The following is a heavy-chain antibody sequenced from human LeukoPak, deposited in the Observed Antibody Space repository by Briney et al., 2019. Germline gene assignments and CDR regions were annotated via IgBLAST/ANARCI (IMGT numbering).Heavy chain of an antibody. V-gene: IGHV4-39*07. CDR1: GGSISSTYS. J-gene: IGHJ5*02. CDR2: IYYSGHT. Sequence: SETPSLTCTVSGGSISSTYSWGWIRQPPGKGLEWIGNIYYSGHTYYSPSLKSRVTISVDTSKNQFSLKLSSVTAADTAVYHCARRANWNYFVRLGSWFDPWGQGTLVTVSS. D-gene: IGHD1-7*01. CDR3: ARRANWNYFVRLGSWFDP.